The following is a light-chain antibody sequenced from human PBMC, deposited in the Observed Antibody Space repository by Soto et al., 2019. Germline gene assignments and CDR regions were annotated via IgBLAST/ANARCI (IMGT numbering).Light chain of an antibody. Sequence: EIVLTQSPATLSLSPGESATLSCRTSQSVSSNSLAWHQQKPGQAPRLLMYAASSRAAGIPDRFSGSGSGTDFTLTISRLEPEDFAVYYCQQRSNWPPITFGQGTRLEIK. J-gene: IGKJ5*01. CDR3: QQRSNWPPIT. CDR2: AAS. CDR1: QSVSSNS. V-gene: IGKV3D-20*02.